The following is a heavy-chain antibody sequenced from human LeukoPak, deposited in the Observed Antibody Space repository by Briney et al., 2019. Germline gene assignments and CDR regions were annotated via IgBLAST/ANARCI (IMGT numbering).Heavy chain of an antibody. CDR2: IYSSRIT. J-gene: IGHJ3*02. Sequence: SETLSLTCTVSGDSISSYYWSWIRQPAGKGLEWIGHIYSSRITDYNPSLKSRVTIIIDTPKNHFSLTLSSVTAADTAVYYCARSDGYGLVDIWGQGTMVTVSS. CDR1: GDSISSYY. V-gene: IGHV4-4*07. D-gene: IGHD3-10*01. CDR3: ARSDGYGLVDI.